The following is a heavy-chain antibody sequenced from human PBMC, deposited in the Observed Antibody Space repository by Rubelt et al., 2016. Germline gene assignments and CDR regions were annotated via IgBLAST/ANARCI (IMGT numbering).Heavy chain of an antibody. D-gene: IGHD5-18*01. J-gene: IGHJ5*02. CDR2: INHRGST. CDR1: GGSFSGYY. Sequence: QVQLQQWGAGLLKPSETLSLTCAVYGGSFSGYYWSWIRQPPGKGLEWIGEINHRGSTNYNPSFKRRVTISVDTSKNQCSLKRSAVTAADTAVYYCARGSSGYSWRWFDPWGQGTLVTVSS. V-gene: IGHV4-34*01. CDR3: ARGSSGYSWRWFDP.